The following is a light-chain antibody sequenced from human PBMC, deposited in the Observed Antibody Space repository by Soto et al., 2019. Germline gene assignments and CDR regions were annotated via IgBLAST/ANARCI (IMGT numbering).Light chain of an antibody. CDR3: TSYTTTSTVV. J-gene: IGLJ2*01. CDR1: SSDVGGYNY. Sequence: QSVLTQPASVSGSPGQSITISCTGTSSDVGGYNYVSWYQQHPGKAPKLLIYDVNNQPSGVSNRFSGSKSGNTASLTISGLQAEDEADYYCTSYTTTSTVVFGGGTKLTVL. CDR2: DVN. V-gene: IGLV2-14*03.